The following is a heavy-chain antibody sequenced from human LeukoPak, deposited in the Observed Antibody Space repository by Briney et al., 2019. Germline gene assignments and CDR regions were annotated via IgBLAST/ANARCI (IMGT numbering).Heavy chain of an antibody. CDR1: GYTFTSYY. D-gene: IGHD3-10*01. V-gene: IGHV1-46*01. CDR3: VRDENTLSRGLFDP. J-gene: IGHJ5*02. Sequence: ASLKVSCKASGYTFTSYYMNWVRQAPGQGLEWMGIINPNGGSTTYAQKFQGRVTMTRDTSTSTVYMELSSLRSEDTAVYYCVRDENTLSRGLFDPWGQGTLVTVSS. CDR2: INPNGGST.